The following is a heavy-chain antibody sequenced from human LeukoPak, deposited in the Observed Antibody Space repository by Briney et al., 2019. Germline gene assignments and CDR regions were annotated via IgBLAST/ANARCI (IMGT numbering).Heavy chain of an antibody. CDR3: ARDFLSGRYYDSSGYDY. J-gene: IGHJ4*02. CDR1: GYTFTSYG. D-gene: IGHD3-22*01. V-gene: IGHV1-18*01. Sequence: ASVKVSCKASGYTFTSYGISWVRQAPGQGLEWMGWISAYNGNTNYAQKLQGRVTMTTDTSTSTAYMELRSLRSDDTAVYYCARDFLSGRYYDSSGYDYWGQGTLVTVSS. CDR2: ISAYNGNT.